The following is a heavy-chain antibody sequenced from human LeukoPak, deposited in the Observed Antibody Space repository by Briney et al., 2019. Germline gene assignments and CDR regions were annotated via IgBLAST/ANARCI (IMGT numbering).Heavy chain of an antibody. D-gene: IGHD6-6*01. Sequence: ASVKVSCKASGYTFTNYALHWVRPAPGQRLEWMGWINAGNGNTKYSQKFQDRVTITRDTSASTAYMELSSLRSEDTAVYYCARGPNSNWSGLDFWGQGTLLTVSS. CDR2: INAGNGNT. CDR1: GYTFTNYA. V-gene: IGHV1-3*01. CDR3: ARGPNSNWSGLDF. J-gene: IGHJ4*02.